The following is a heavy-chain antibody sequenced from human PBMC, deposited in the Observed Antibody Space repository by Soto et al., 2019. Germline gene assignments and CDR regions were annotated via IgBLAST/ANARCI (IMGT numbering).Heavy chain of an antibody. V-gene: IGHV3-23*01. CDR2: ITGNGDTT. J-gene: IGHJ4*02. Sequence: EVQVLQSGGGLVPPGGSLRLSCAGSGFTFINTGMSWVRQAPGQGLEWVSAITGNGDTTYYADSVKGRFTISRDNSKSTLYLQMNSLSAEDTAVYYCAKIDGYLDYWGQGTLVTVSS. D-gene: IGHD3-22*01. CDR3: AKIDGYLDY. CDR1: GFTFINTG.